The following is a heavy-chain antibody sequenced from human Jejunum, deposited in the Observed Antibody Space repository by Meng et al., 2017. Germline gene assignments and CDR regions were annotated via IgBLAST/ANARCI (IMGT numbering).Heavy chain of an antibody. D-gene: IGHD2-2*02. J-gene: IGHJ4*02. Sequence: EVQLVESGGGLVQPGGSLRLSCVASGFIFTSYAMYWVRQAPGKGLEYVSGISHNGGDTYYANSLKDRFTISRDNSKNSLYLQMDSLRPEDMAFYYCVRGHAAIPPGYFEYWGQGTLVTVSS. CDR3: VRGHAAIPPGYFEY. CDR2: ISHNGGDT. CDR1: GFIFTSYA. V-gene: IGHV3-64*01.